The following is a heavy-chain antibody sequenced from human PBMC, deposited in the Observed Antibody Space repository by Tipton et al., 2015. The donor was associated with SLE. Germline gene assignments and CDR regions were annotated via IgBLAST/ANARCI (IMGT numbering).Heavy chain of an antibody. J-gene: IGHJ2*01. CDR2: IYNTKCNPSLSGYT. Sequence: TLSLTCTVSGGSINSYYWSWIRQPPGKRPEWAGYIYNTKCNPSLSGYTNYNPSLKSRLTISVDSSKNQLSLRLTSVTAADTAVYYCARSGSSWWFFDLWGRGTLVTVSS. CDR1: GGSINSYY. V-gene: IGHV4-59*01. CDR3: ARSGSSWWFFDL.